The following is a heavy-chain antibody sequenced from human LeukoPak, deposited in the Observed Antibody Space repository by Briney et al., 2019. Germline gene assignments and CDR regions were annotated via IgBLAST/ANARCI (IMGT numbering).Heavy chain of an antibody. CDR1: GGSISSSSYC. J-gene: IGHJ4*02. CDR3: ARLKRDGYNSPYFDY. V-gene: IGHV4-39*01. D-gene: IGHD5-24*01. Sequence: SETLSLTCTVSGGSISSSSYCWGWIRQPPGKGLEWIGSIYYSGSTYYNPSLKSRVTISVDTSKNQFSLKLSSVTAADTAVYYCARLKRDGYNSPYFDYWGQGTLVTVSS. CDR2: IYYSGST.